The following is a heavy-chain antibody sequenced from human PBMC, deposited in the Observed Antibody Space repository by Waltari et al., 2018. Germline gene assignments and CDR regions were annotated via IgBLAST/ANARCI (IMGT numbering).Heavy chain of an antibody. CDR3: ARASGGYDFWSGRPWFDP. CDR2: IYYSGST. Sequence: QLQLQESGPGLVKPSETLSLTCTVSGGSISSSSYYWGWIRQPPGKGLEWIGSIYYSGSTYYNPSLKSRVTISVDTSKNQFSLKLSSVTAADTAVYYCARASGGYDFWSGRPWFDPWGQGTLVTVSS. J-gene: IGHJ5*02. V-gene: IGHV4-39*07. CDR1: GGSISSSSYY. D-gene: IGHD3-3*01.